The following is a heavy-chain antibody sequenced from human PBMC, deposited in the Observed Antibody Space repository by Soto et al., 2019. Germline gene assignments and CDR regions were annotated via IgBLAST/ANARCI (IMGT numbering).Heavy chain of an antibody. D-gene: IGHD1-1*01. V-gene: IGHV1-69*01. J-gene: IGHJ6*02. CDR1: GGTFSRYA. CDR3: ERVRQMESTYYSYAMDV. CDR2: IIPMFGTT. Sequence: QVQLVQSGAEVKKPGSSVKVSCQASGGTFSRYAISWVRQAPGQGLEWMGGIIPMFGTTHFAQRFQGRVTITADEYTRTAYMELGSLRSEDTALYYCERVRQMESTYYSYAMDVWGQGTTVTVSS.